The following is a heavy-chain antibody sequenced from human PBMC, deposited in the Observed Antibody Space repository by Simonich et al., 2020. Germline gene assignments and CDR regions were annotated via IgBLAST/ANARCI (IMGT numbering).Heavy chain of an antibody. Sequence: SWVRQAPGKVLVGVSAISGSGGSTYYADSVKGRFTISRDNSKNTLYLQMNSLRAEDTAVYYCARAAGIAVAGHFDYWGQGTLVTVSS. CDR3: ARAAGIAVAGHFDY. J-gene: IGHJ4*02. V-gene: IGHV3-23*01. CDR2: ISGSGGST. D-gene: IGHD6-19*01.